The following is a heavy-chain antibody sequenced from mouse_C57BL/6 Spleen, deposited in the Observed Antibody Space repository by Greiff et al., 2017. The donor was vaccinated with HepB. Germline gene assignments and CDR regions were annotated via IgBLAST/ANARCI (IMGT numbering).Heavy chain of an antibody. Sequence: EVQLQQSGPELVKPGASVKISCKASGYTFTDYYMNWVKQSHGKSLEWIGDINPNNGGTSYNQKFKGKATLTVDKSSSTAYMELRSLTSEDSAVYYCARVPYDYHAMDYWGQGTSVTVSS. V-gene: IGHV1-26*01. CDR1: GYTFTDYY. J-gene: IGHJ4*01. CDR2: INPNNGGT. CDR3: ARVPYDYHAMDY.